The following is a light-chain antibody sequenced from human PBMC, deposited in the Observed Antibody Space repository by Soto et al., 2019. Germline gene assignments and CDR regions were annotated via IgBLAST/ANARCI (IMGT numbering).Light chain of an antibody. CDR2: AAS. CDR3: LQDYNYPFT. J-gene: IGKJ3*01. CDR1: QGIRND. V-gene: IGKV1-6*01. Sequence: AIQMTQSPSSLSASVGDRVTITCRASQGIRNDLAWYQQKPGKAPKLLIYAASSLQSGVPSRFSGSGSGTDFTLTISSLQPEDFAIYYCLQDYNYPFTFGPGTKVDIK.